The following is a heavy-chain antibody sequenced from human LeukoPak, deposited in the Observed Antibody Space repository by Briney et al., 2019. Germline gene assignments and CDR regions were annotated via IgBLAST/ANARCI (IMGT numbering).Heavy chain of an antibody. CDR1: GGSVSRISDY. Sequence: KPSETLSLPCTVSGGSVSRISDYWSWIRQPPGKGLEWIGYIYYTGSTNYNPSLKSRVTISVDTSKSQFSLRLTSVTAADTAVYYCARDRTSATGRLYHYWGQGTLVTVSS. V-gene: IGHV4-61*01. D-gene: IGHD6-13*01. CDR3: ARDRTSATGRLYHY. J-gene: IGHJ4*02. CDR2: IYYTGST.